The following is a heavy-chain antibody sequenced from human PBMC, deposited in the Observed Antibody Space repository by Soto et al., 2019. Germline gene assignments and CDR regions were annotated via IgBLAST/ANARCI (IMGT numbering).Heavy chain of an antibody. CDR1: GGSISSYY. V-gene: IGHV4-59*08. Sequence: SETLSLTCTVSGGSISSYYWSWIRQPPGKGLEWIGYIYYSGSTNYNPSLKSRVTISVDTSKNQFSLKLSSVTAADTAVYYCARIVVVPAARLDYYYYYMDVWGKGTTVTVSS. CDR3: ARIVVVPAARLDYYYYYMDV. D-gene: IGHD2-2*01. CDR2: IYYSGST. J-gene: IGHJ6*03.